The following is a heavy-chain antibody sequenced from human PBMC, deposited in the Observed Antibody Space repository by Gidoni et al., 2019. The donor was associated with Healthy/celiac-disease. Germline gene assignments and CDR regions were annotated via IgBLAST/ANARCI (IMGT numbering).Heavy chain of an antibody. CDR3: ARAPTNYYDSSGYYDLSDY. CDR2: ISAYNGNT. V-gene: IGHV1-18*01. Sequence: QVQLVQSGAEVKKPGASVKVSCKASGYTFPSYGISWVRQAPGQGLEWMGWISAYNGNTNYAQKLQGRVTMTTDTSTSTAYMELRSLRSDDTAVYYCARAPTNYYDSSGYYDLSDYWGQGTLVTVSS. J-gene: IGHJ4*02. D-gene: IGHD3-22*01. CDR1: GYTFPSYG.